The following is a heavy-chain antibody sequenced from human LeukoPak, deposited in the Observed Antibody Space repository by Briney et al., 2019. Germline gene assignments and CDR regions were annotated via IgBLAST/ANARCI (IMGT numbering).Heavy chain of an antibody. D-gene: IGHD1-14*01. CDR3: ARTYNPDY. V-gene: IGHV3-30*02. J-gene: IGHJ4*02. Sequence: GGSLRLSCTASGFTFSSTGMHWVRQAPGKGLEWVSYIRYDGNNKYYGDSVKGRLTVSRDNSKNTPYLQMNSLRVEDTAVYYCARTYNPDYWGQGTLVTVSS. CDR2: IRYDGNNK. CDR1: GFTFSSTG.